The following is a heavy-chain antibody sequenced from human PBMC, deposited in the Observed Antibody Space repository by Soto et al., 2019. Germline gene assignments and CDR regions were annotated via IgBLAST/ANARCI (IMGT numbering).Heavy chain of an antibody. J-gene: IGHJ4*02. D-gene: IGHD1-20*01. CDR3: AREPGITGGVGKYFDY. CDR2: IIPVFGKT. CDR1: GDTISPYS. Sequence: QVQLVQSGAEVKKPGSSVMVSCKASGDTISPYSISWVRQAPGLGLEWMGGIIPVFGKTNYAQRFQGRVAITADRSTSTVYREVTSLRSDDTAVYYCAREPGITGGVGKYFDYWGQGTLITVSS. V-gene: IGHV1-69*06.